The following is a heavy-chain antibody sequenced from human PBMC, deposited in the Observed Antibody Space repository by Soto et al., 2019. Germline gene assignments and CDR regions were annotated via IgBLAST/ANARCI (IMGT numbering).Heavy chain of an antibody. V-gene: IGHV3-23*01. D-gene: IGHD3-10*01. J-gene: IGHJ6*02. Sequence: GGSLRLSCAASGFTFSSYAMSWVRQAPGKGLEWVSAISGSVGSTYYADSVTGRFTISRDNSKNKVYLQIDSPGPEDTAVYYCAKVGVRCVPPYLSMAFSVQGTTVTVSS. CDR1: GFTFSSYA. CDR2: ISGSVGST. CDR3: AKVGVRCVPPYLSMAF.